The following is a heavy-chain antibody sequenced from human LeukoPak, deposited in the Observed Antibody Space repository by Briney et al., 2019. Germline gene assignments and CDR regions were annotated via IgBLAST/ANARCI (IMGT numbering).Heavy chain of an antibody. D-gene: IGHD2-15*01. CDR3: VKGQGWGYCSGGSCTGFDY. Sequence: PGGSLRLSCSASGFTFSSYAMHCVRQAPGKGLEYVSAISSNGGSTYYADSVKGRFTISRDNSKNTLYLQMSSLRAEDTAVYYCVKGQGWGYCSGGSCTGFDYWGQGTLVTVSS. CDR1: GFTFSSYA. CDR2: ISSNGGST. V-gene: IGHV3-64D*06. J-gene: IGHJ4*02.